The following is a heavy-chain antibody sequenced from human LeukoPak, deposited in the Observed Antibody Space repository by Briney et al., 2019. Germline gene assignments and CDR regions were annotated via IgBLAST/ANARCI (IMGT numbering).Heavy chain of an antibody. CDR1: GFTFSNFG. CDR3: AKGNTVYGALEY. Sequence: AGGSLRLSCAASGFTFSNFGMHRVRQAPGKGLEWVAFIRYDGSNKYYADSVKGRFTVSRDNSKNTLYLQMNSLRAEDTAVYYCAKGNTVYGALEYWGQGTLVTVSS. V-gene: IGHV3-30*02. J-gene: IGHJ4*02. CDR2: IRYDGSNK. D-gene: IGHD5/OR15-5a*01.